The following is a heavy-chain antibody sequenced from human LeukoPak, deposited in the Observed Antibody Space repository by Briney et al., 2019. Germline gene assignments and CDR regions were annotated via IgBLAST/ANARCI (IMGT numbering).Heavy chain of an antibody. CDR3: ATHGYSELRYFDWSTNE. Sequence: GGSLRLSCAASGFTFSSYAMSWVRQAPGKGLEWVSAISGSGGSTYYADSVKGRFTISRDNSKNTLYLQMDSLRAEDTAVYYCATHGYSELRYFDWSTNEWGQGTLVTVSS. D-gene: IGHD3-9*01. V-gene: IGHV3-23*01. CDR2: ISGSGGST. CDR1: GFTFSSYA. J-gene: IGHJ4*02.